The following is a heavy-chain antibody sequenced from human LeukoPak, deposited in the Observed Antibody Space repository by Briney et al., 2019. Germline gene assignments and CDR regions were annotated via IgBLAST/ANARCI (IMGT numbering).Heavy chain of an antibody. V-gene: IGHV1-24*01. Sequence: ASVKVSCKVSGYTLSEISMQWVRQAPGKGLEWMGGFGPEDGETIYAQKFQGRVTMTEDTSTDTAYMELSSLRFEDTAVYYCARAKYNSGWYGAFDIWGQGTMVTVSS. CDR2: FGPEDGET. CDR1: GYTLSEIS. CDR3: ARAKYNSGWYGAFDI. J-gene: IGHJ3*02. D-gene: IGHD6-19*01.